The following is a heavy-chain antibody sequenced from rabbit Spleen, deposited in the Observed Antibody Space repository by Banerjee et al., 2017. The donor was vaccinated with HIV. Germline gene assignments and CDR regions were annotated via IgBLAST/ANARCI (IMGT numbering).Heavy chain of an antibody. D-gene: IGHD1-1*01. CDR3: ARDLDGVIGWNFGW. CDR1: GFSFSSNEY. Sequence: QEQLKESGGDLVKPGASLTLTCTASGFSFSSNEYMCWVRQAPGKGLEWISCIAGSGSAFTYSATWAKGRFTCSKASSTTVTLQMTSLTVADTATYFCARDLDGVIGWNFGWWGPGTLVTVS. CDR2: IAGSGSAFT. V-gene: IGHV1S45*01. J-gene: IGHJ4*01.